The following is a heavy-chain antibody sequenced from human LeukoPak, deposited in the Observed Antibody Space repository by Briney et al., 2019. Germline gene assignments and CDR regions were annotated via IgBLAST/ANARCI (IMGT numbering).Heavy chain of an antibody. V-gene: IGHV1-2*02. CDR1: GFTFTVYY. CDR2: INPISGGT. Sequence: ASVKVSCKVSGFTFTVYYIHWVRQAPGQGLEWMGWINPISGGTDYAQKFQGRVSMTRDTSITTVYMDLTRLRSDDTAVYYCVRDRSTTGTSLTDSRGQGTVVTVSS. J-gene: IGHJ4*02. CDR3: VRDRSTTGTSLTDS. D-gene: IGHD1-1*01.